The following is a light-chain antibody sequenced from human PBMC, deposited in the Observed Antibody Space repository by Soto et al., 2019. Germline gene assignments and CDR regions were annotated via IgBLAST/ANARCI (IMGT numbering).Light chain of an antibody. CDR2: DVS. J-gene: IGLJ1*01. CDR1: SSDVGGYNY. CDR3: SSYTSSSTLSTYV. Sequence: QSVLTQPASVSGSPVQAITISCTGTSSDVGGYNYVSWYQHHPGKAPKLMIYDVSNRPSGVSNRFSGSKSGNTASLIISGLQAEDEADYYCSSYTSSSTLSTYVFGTGTKVPVL. V-gene: IGLV2-14*03.